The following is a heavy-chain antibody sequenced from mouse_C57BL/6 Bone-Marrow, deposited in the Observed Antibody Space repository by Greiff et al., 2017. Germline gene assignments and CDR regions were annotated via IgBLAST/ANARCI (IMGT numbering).Heavy chain of an antibody. Sequence: EVPLVESGGGLVQPKGSLKLSCAASGLTFSTYAMHWVRQAPGKGVEWVARLRSKSSNYATSYAGSVKDRFTISMGDAQSLLYLQMNILKVENPAMYYCLRAAPVVATGSRDYWVQGTSLTVSS. J-gene: IGHJ4*01. CDR2: LRSKSSNYAT. V-gene: IGHV10-3*01. CDR3: LRAAPVVATGSRDY. D-gene: IGHD1-1*01. CDR1: GLTFSTYA.